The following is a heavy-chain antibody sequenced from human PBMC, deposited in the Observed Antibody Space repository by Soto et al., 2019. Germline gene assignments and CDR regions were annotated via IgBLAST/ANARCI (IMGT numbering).Heavy chain of an antibody. CDR1: GFIFSDFA. CDR3: ARRPAGDSHWYFDL. Sequence: DVQLLESGGDLVQPGESLRLSCAASGFIFSDFAMSWVRQTPGKALEWVSAVSVYGGSTHYSDAVKGRFTISRDNSRDTLFLQMNSLRAEDTAVYYCARRPAGDSHWYFDLWGRGTLVTVSS. J-gene: IGHJ2*01. CDR2: VSVYGGST. V-gene: IGHV3-23*01. D-gene: IGHD2-21*01.